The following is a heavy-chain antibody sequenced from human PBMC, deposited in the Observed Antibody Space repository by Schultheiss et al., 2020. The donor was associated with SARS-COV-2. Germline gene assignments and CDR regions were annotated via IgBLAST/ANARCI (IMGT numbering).Heavy chain of an antibody. CDR2: INHDQGT. D-gene: IGHD2-2*01. Sequence: SQTLSLTCAVYGGSFSDYFWTWIRQPPGKGLEWVAEINHDQGTNYNASLRSRITISDDTFKNQISLTLTSVTAADTALYYCARSYAKISRFHPWGQGTLVTVSS. CDR3: ARSYAKISRFHP. V-gene: IGHV4-34*01. CDR1: GGSFSDYF. J-gene: IGHJ5*02.